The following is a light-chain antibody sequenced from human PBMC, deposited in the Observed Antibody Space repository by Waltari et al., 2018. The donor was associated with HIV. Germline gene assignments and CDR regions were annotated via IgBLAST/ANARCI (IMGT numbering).Light chain of an antibody. CDR1: QDISNY. CDR2: DAS. CDR3: QQYDNLPMYT. Sequence: DIQMTQSPSSLSASVGDRVTITCQASQDISNYLNWYQQKPGKAPKLLIYDASNLETGVPSRFSGSGSGTDFTFTISSLQPEGIATYYCQQYDNLPMYTFGQGTKLEIK. V-gene: IGKV1-33*01. J-gene: IGKJ2*01.